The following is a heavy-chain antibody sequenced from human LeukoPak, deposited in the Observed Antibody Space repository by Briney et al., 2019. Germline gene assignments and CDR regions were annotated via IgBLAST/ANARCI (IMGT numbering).Heavy chain of an antibody. J-gene: IGHJ4*02. CDR3: ARHGSTYALRN. CDR2: IYYSGST. CDR1: GGSINSYY. Sequence: SETLSLTCTVSGGSINSYYWSWIRQPPRKRLEWIGYIYYSGSTNYNPSLKSRVTISVDTSKNQFSLKLSSVTAADTAVYYCARHGSTYALRNWGQGTLVTVSS. V-gene: IGHV4-59*08. D-gene: IGHD2-2*01.